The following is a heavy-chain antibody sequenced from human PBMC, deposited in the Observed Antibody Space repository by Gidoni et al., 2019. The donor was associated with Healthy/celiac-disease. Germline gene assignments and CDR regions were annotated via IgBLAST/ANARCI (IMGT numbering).Heavy chain of an antibody. V-gene: IGHV3-30-3*01. CDR1: GSTFSSSA. Sequence: QVQLVESGGGVVQPGRSLTLSCADSGSTFSSSARPWVRQAPGKGLEWVAVISYDGSNKYYADSVKGRFTISRDNSKNTLYLQMNSMRAEDTAVYYCARGGDGYFDWLGPSYFDYWGQGTLVTVSS. J-gene: IGHJ4*02. CDR3: ARGGDGYFDWLGPSYFDY. D-gene: IGHD3-9*01. CDR2: ISYDGSNK.